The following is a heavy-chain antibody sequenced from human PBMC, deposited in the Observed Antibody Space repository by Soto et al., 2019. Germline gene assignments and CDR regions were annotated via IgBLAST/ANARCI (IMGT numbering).Heavy chain of an antibody. V-gene: IGHV1-18*01. CDR3: ARADTAMVYYFDY. CDR1: GYTFTSYG. CDR2: ISAYNGNT. J-gene: IGHJ4*02. D-gene: IGHD5-18*01. Sequence: ASVKVSCKASGYTFTSYGISWVRQAPGQGLEWMGWISAYNGNTSYAQKFQGRVTMTRDTSTSTVYMELSSLRSEDTAVYYCARADTAMVYYFDYWGQGTLVTVAS.